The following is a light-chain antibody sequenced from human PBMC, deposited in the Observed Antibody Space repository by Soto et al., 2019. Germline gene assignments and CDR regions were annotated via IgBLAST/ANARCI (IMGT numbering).Light chain of an antibody. V-gene: IGLV2-23*01. CDR3: CSYAGSSTFV. CDR2: EGS. J-gene: IGLJ1*01. CDR1: SSDVGSYHL. Sequence: SALTQPASVSGSPGQSITISCTGTSSDVGSYHLVSWYQHHPGKAPKLMIYEGSKRPSGVSNRFSGSKSGTTASLTISGLQAEDEADYYCCSYAGSSTFVFGTGTKLTVL.